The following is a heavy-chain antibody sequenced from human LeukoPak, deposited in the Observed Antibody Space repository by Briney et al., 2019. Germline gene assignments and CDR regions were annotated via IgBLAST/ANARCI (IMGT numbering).Heavy chain of an antibody. CDR3: ARAVTSTEGY. D-gene: IGHD4-17*01. J-gene: IGHJ4*02. V-gene: IGHV3-7*03. Sequence: GGSLRLSCAASGFTFSTYWMTWVRQAPGKGLEWVASINQDGSGKFYVDSVEGRFTISRDNAQKSLYLEMNSLRAEDTAFYYCARAVTSTEGYWGQGTPVTVSS. CDR1: GFTFSTYW. CDR2: INQDGSGK.